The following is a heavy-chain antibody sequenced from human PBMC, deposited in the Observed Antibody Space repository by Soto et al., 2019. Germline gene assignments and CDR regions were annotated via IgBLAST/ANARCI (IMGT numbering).Heavy chain of an antibody. Sequence: ASVKVSCKASGFTFTSSAVQWVRQAHGQRLEWIGWIVVGSGNTNYAQKFQERVTITRDMSTSTAYMELSSLRSGDTAVYYCAGADIYYYDSVWGRGTLVTVSS. CDR2: IVVGSGNT. CDR3: AGADIYYYDSV. V-gene: IGHV1-58*01. CDR1: GFTFTSSA. D-gene: IGHD3-22*01. J-gene: IGHJ4*02.